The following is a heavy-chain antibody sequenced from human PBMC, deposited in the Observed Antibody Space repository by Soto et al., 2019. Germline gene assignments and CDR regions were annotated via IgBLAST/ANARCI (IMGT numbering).Heavy chain of an antibody. CDR3: ARGSQQLVPYYYYYMDV. D-gene: IGHD6-13*01. J-gene: IGHJ6*03. Sequence: PSQTLSLTCAISGDSVSSNSAAWNWIRQSPSRGLEWLGRTYYRSKWYNDYAVSVKSRITINPDTSKNQFSLQLNSVTPGDTAVYYCARGSQQLVPYYYYYMDVWGKGTTVTV. CDR2: TYYRSKWYN. CDR1: GDSVSSNSAA. V-gene: IGHV6-1*01.